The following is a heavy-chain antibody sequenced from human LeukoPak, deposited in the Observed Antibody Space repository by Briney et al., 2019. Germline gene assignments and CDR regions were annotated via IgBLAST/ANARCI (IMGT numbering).Heavy chain of an antibody. Sequence: SETLSLTCTVSGDSYSSPYWSWIRQPPGKGLEWIGSFFYTGGTYYNPSLSSRVIISGDTSKNEFSLKLSSVTAADTAVYYCARTRFTIFGVVINYYYYMDVWGKGTTVTVSS. D-gene: IGHD3-3*01. CDR1: GDSYSSPY. CDR2: FFYTGGT. V-gene: IGHV4-59*08. J-gene: IGHJ6*03. CDR3: ARTRFTIFGVVINYYYYMDV.